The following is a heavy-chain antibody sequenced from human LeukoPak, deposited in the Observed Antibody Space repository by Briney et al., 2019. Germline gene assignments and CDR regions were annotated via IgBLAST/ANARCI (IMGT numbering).Heavy chain of an antibody. CDR3: TTGPTYYYDSSGDLESRFNDY. CDR1: GFTISNAW. Sequence: GGSLRLSCAVSGFTISNAWMSWVRQAPGKGLEWVGRIKSITDAGTTDYAAPVKGRFTISRDDSKNTLYLQMNSLKTEDTAVYYCTTGPTYYYDSSGDLESRFNDYWGQGTLVTVSS. J-gene: IGHJ4*02. V-gene: IGHV3-15*01. D-gene: IGHD3-22*01. CDR2: IKSITDAGTT.